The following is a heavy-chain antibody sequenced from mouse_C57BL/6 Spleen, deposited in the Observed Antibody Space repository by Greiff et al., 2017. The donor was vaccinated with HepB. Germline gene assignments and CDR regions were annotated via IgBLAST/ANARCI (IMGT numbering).Heavy chain of an antibody. CDR3: ARTYDYDEGFAY. D-gene: IGHD2-4*01. J-gene: IGHJ3*01. CDR1: GYTFTDYY. V-gene: IGHV1-76*01. Sequence: QVQLQQSGAELVRPGASVKLSCKASGYTFTDYYINWVKQRPGQGLEWIARIYPGSGNTYYNEKFKGKATLTAEKSSSTAYMQLSSLTSEDSAVYFCARTYDYDEGFAYWGQGTLVTVSA. CDR2: IYPGSGNT.